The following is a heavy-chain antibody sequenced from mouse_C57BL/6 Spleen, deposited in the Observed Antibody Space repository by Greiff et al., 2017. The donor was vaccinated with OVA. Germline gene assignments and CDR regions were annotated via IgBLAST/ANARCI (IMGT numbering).Heavy chain of an antibody. D-gene: IGHD4-1*01. Sequence: EVKLVESGGDLVKPGGSLKLSCAASGFTFSSYGMSWVRQTPDKRLEWVATISSGGSYTYYPDSVKVRFTISRDNAKNTLYLQMSSLKSEDTAMYYCARQAGTGAWFAYWGQGTLVTVSA. CDR1: GFTFSSYG. CDR2: ISSGGSYT. V-gene: IGHV5-6*01. J-gene: IGHJ3*01. CDR3: ARQAGTGAWFAY.